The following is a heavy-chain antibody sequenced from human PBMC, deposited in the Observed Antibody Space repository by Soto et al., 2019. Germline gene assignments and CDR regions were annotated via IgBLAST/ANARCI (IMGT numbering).Heavy chain of an antibody. CDR2: ISGSGGST. J-gene: IGHJ6*02. Sequence: EVQLLESGGGLVQPGGSLRLSCAASGCTFSSYAMRWVRQAPGKGLEWVSAISGSGGSTYYADSVKGRFTISRDNSKNTLYLQMNSLRAEDTAVYYCAKGYYYDSSGSPLYYYYGMDVWGQGTTVTVSS. V-gene: IGHV3-23*01. D-gene: IGHD3-22*01. CDR1: GCTFSSYA. CDR3: AKGYYYDSSGSPLYYYYGMDV.